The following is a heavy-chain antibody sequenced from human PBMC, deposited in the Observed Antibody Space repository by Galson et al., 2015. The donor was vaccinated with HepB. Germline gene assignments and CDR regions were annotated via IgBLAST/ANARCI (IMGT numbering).Heavy chain of an antibody. V-gene: IGHV3-53*01. D-gene: IGHD5-18*01. CDR1: GFTVSSNY. CDR3: ARGSYSYGYGY. Sequence: SLRLSCAASGFTVSSNYVSWVRQAPGKGLVWVSVIYSGGSTYYADSVKGRFTISRDNAKNSLYLQMNSLRAEDTAVYYCARGSYSYGYGYWGQGTLVTVSS. CDR2: IYSGGST. J-gene: IGHJ4*02.